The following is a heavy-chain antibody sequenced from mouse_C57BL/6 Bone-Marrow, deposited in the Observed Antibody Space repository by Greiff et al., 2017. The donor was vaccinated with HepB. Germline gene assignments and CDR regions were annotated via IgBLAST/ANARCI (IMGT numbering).Heavy chain of an antibody. CDR3: VRHPMSTPHYYAMDY. V-gene: IGHV5-6*01. J-gene: IGHJ4*01. CDR1: GFTFSSYG. CDR2: ISSGGSYT. Sequence: EVKLVESGGDLVKPGGSLKLSCAASGFTFSSYGMSWVRQTPDKRLEWVATISSGGSYTYYPDSVKGRFTISRDNAKNTLYLQMSSLKSEDTAMYYCVRHPMSTPHYYAMDYWGQGTSVTVSS. D-gene: IGHD2-4*01.